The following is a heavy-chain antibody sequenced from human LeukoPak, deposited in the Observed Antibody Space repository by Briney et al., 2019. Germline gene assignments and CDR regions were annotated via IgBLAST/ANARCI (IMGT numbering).Heavy chain of an antibody. CDR2: IIPIFGTA. J-gene: IGHJ4*02. Sequence: SVKVSCKASGGTFSSYAISWARQAPGQGLEWMGRIIPIFGTANYAQTFKGRVTITSDESTSTAYMELSSLRSEDTAVYYCAIISGYYDSSGYYHTYDYWGQGTLVTVSS. V-gene: IGHV1-69*13. CDR1: GGTFSSYA. D-gene: IGHD3-22*01. CDR3: AIISGYYDSSGYYHTYDY.